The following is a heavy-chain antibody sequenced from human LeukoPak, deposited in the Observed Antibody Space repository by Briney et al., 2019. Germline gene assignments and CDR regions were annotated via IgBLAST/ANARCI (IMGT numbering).Heavy chain of an antibody. J-gene: IGHJ4*02. V-gene: IGHV5-51*03. D-gene: IGHD3-10*01. Sequence: GGSLKISCKGSGYSFTSYWIGWVRQMPGKGLEWMGIIYPGDSDTRYSPSFQGQVTISADKSISTAYLQWSSLKASDTAMYYCARAAYGSGSYPPSLYYFDYWGQGTLVTVSS. CDR2: IYPGDSDT. CDR1: GYSFTSYW. CDR3: ARAAYGSGSYPPSLYYFDY.